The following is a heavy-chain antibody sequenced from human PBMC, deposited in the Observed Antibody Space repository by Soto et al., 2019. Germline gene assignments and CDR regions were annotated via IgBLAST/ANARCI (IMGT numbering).Heavy chain of an antibody. CDR3: AKDRYSSSSPQIFDY. J-gene: IGHJ4*02. CDR2: ISGSGGST. CDR1: GFTFSSYA. Sequence: PGGSLRLSCAASGFTFSSYAMSWIRQAQGKGLEWVSAISGSGGSTYYADSVKGRFTISRDNSKNTLYLQMNSLRAEDTAVYYCAKDRYSSSSPQIFDYWGQGTLVTVSS. D-gene: IGHD6-6*01. V-gene: IGHV3-23*01.